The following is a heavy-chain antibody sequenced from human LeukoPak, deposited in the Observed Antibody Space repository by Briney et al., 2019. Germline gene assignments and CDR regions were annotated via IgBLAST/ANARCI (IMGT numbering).Heavy chain of an antibody. CDR3: AREAAVTGGTGDAFDI. CDR2: IYPGDSDT. Sequence: GESLKIPCKGSGYSFTSYWIGWVRQMPGKGLEWMGIIYPGDSDTRYSPSIQGQVTISADKSISTAYLQWSSLKASDTAMYYCAREAAVTGGTGDAFDIWGQGTMVTVSS. J-gene: IGHJ3*02. D-gene: IGHD6-19*01. CDR1: GYSFTSYW. V-gene: IGHV5-51*01.